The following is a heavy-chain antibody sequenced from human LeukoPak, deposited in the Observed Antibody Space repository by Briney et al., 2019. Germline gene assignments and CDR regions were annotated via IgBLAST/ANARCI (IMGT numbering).Heavy chain of an antibody. D-gene: IGHD1-26*01. CDR3: ARRLTGPYSGSYYFDY. CDR2: VHYSGIT. J-gene: IGHJ4*02. Sequence: PSETLSLTCTVSGGSISINTYYWDWIRQPPGKGLEWIGGVHYSGITYYNPSLKSRVTISVDTSKNQFSLNLSSVTAADTTVYYCARRLTGPYSGSYYFDYWGQGTLVTVSS. V-gene: IGHV4-39*01. CDR1: GGSISINTYY.